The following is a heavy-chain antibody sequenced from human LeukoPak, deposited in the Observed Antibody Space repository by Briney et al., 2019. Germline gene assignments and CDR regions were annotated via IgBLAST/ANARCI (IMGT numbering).Heavy chain of an antibody. CDR3: ARGPTQELWLDY. Sequence: ASVKVSCKASGYTLTDYYMHWVRQAPGQGLEWMGWINPNSGGTNYAQKFQGWVTMTRDTSISTAYMELSRLRSDDTAVYYCARGPTQELWLDYWGQGTLVTVSS. J-gene: IGHJ4*02. CDR1: GYTLTDYY. D-gene: IGHD5-18*01. V-gene: IGHV1-2*04. CDR2: INPNSGGT.